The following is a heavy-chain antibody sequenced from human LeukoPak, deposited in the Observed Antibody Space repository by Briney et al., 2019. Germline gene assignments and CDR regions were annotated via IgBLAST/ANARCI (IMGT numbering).Heavy chain of an antibody. CDR2: IIPLFGTP. CDR3: ASATLRCSGGSCYEMDV. Sequence: SVKVSCKASGGTFSSYTISWVRQAPGQGLEWMGGIIPLFGTPDYAQKFQDRLTITADKSMSTAYMELSSLRSEDTAVYYCASATLRCSGGSCYEMDVWGKGTTVTVSS. J-gene: IGHJ6*04. D-gene: IGHD2-15*01. CDR1: GGTFSSYT. V-gene: IGHV1-69*06.